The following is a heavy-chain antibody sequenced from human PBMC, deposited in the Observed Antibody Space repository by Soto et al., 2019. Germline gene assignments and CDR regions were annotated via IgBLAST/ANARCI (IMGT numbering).Heavy chain of an antibody. V-gene: IGHV1-69*13. CDR3: ARVGLVRGVIITPFDP. CDR2: IIPIFGTA. Sequence: SVKVSCKASGCTFSSYAISWVRQAPGQGLEWMGGIIPIFGTANYAQKFQGRVTITADESTSTAYMELSSLRSEDTAVYYCARVGLVRGVIITPFDPWGQGTLVTVSS. CDR1: GCTFSSYA. J-gene: IGHJ5*02. D-gene: IGHD3-10*01.